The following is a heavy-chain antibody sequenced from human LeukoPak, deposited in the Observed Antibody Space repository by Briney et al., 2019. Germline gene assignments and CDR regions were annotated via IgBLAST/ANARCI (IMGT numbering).Heavy chain of an antibody. CDR3: AKVRGVWGYFDY. D-gene: IGHD3-3*01. V-gene: IGHV3-9*01. Sequence: GGPLRLSCAASGFTFDDYAMHWVRQAPGKGLEWVSGISWNSGSIGYADSVKGRFTISRDNAKNSLYLQMNSLRAEDTALYYCAKVRGVWGYFDYWGQGTLLTVSS. CDR2: ISWNSGSI. J-gene: IGHJ4*02. CDR1: GFTFDDYA.